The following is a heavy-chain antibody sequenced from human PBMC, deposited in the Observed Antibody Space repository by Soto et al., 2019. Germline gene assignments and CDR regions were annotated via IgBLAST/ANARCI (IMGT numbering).Heavy chain of an antibody. D-gene: IGHD3-10*01. J-gene: IGHJ5*02. CDR3: ARVLWFGELSESGGWFDP. CDR1: GGTFSSYA. Sequence: QVQLVQSGAEVKKPGYSVKVSCQASGGTFSSYAISWVRQAPGQGLEWMGGIIPIFGTANYAQKLQGRVTITADESTSTAYMELSSLRSEDTAVYYCARVLWFGELSESGGWFDPWGQGTLVTVSS. CDR2: IIPIFGTA. V-gene: IGHV1-69*01.